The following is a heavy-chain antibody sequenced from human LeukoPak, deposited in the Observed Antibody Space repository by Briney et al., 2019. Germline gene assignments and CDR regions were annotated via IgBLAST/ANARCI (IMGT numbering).Heavy chain of an antibody. V-gene: IGHV3-48*01. CDR1: GFTFSSYS. Sequence: GGSLRLSCAASGFTFSSYSMNWVRQAPGKGLEWVSYISSSSSTIYYADSVKGRFTISRDNSKNTLYLQMNSLRAEDTAVYYCAKDRGLMYYYDSSGSVDAFDIWGQGTMVTVSS. D-gene: IGHD3-22*01. CDR3: AKDRGLMYYYDSSGSVDAFDI. J-gene: IGHJ3*02. CDR2: ISSSSSTI.